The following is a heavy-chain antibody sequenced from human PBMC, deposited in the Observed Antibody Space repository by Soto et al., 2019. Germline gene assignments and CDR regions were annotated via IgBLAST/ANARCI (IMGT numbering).Heavy chain of an antibody. CDR2: ISHDSTFI. CDR1: GFPFSRHS. CDR3: VIERGWHLYLDY. J-gene: IGHJ4*02. Sequence: GGSLRLSCAASGFPFSRHSMNWVRQAPGKGLEWVALISHDSTFIYYADSVKGRFTVSRDNDNNSVFLQMNSHRTEDTALYYCVIERGWHLYLDYWDQGAQITASS. V-gene: IGHV3-21*01.